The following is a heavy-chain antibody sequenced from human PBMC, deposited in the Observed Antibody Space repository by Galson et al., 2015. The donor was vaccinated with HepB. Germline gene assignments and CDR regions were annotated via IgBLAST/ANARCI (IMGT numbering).Heavy chain of an antibody. CDR2: IYPGNSET. V-gene: IGHV5-51*03. Sequence: QSGAEVKKPGESLKISCRGSGYTFTNHWIGWVRQLPGKGLEWMGFIYPGNSETTYSPAFQGQVTVSVDKSISTTYLQWNSLKASDTAICYCARLRGRSWVDDLDNWGQGTLVTVSA. CDR1: GYTFTNHW. CDR3: ARLRGRSWVDDLDN. J-gene: IGHJ1*01. D-gene: IGHD6-13*01.